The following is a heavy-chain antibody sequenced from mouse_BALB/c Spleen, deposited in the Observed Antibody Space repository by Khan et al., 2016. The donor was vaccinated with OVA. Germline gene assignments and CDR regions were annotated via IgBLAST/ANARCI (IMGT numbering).Heavy chain of an antibody. V-gene: IGHV5-6*01. CDR1: GFTFSSYS. D-gene: IGHD4-1*01. CDR2: ISSGGDYT. Sequence: EVELVESGGDLVKPGGSLKLSCAASGFTFSSYSMSWVRQTRDKRLEWVATISSGGDYTYYPDNVKGRFTISRDNAKNTLYLQMSSLKSEDTAMYYCASHLTGSFAYWGQGTLVTVSA. CDR3: ASHLTGSFAY. J-gene: IGHJ3*01.